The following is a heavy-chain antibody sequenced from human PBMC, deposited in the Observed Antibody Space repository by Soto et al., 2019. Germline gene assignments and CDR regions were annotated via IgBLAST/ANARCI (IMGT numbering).Heavy chain of an antibody. CDR1: GGSISSYY. J-gene: IGHJ4*02. V-gene: IGHV4-59*01. CDR3: AREGGSYSFDY. D-gene: IGHD1-26*01. Sequence: PSETLSLTCTVSGGSISSYYWSWIRQPPGKGLEWIGYIYFRGTTNYNPSLKSRVTMSVDTSKNQFSLKLSSVTAADTAVYYCAREGGSYSFDYWGQGTLVTVSS. CDR2: IYFRGTT.